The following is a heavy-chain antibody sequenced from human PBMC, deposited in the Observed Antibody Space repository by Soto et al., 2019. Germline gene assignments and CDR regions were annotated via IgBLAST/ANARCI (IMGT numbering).Heavy chain of an antibody. Sequence: PGGSLRLSCAASGFTFSSYSMNWVRQAPGKGLEWVSSISSSSSYIYYADSVKGRFTTSRDNAKNSLYLQMNSLRAEDTAVYYCARGVTGTYYYYYGMDVWGQGTTVTVSS. CDR2: ISSSSSYI. D-gene: IGHD1-20*01. J-gene: IGHJ6*02. CDR3: ARGVTGTYYYYYGMDV. CDR1: GFTFSSYS. V-gene: IGHV3-21*01.